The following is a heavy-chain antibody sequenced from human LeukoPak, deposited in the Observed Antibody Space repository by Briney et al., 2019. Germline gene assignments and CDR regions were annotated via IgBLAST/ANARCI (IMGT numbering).Heavy chain of an antibody. J-gene: IGHJ4*02. D-gene: IGHD2-21*02. Sequence: PSETLSLTYAVYGGSFSGYYWSWIRQPPGKGLEWIGEINHSGSTNYNPSLKSQVTISVDTSKNQFSLKLSSVTAADTAVYYCARASRWSSIVVVTATYFDYWGQGTLVTVSS. CDR1: GGSFSGYY. CDR3: ARASRWSSIVVVTATYFDY. CDR2: INHSGST. V-gene: IGHV4-34*01.